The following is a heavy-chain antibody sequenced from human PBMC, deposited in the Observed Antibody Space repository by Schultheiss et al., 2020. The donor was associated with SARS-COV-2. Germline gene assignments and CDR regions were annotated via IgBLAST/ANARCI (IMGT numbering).Heavy chain of an antibody. CDR1: GGTFSSYA. CDR2: IIPIFGTA. D-gene: IGHD3-3*01. Sequence: SVKVSCKASGGTFSSYAISWVRQAPGQGLEWMGGIIPIFGTANYAQKFQGRVTMTRDTSISTAYMELRSLRSDDTAVYYCARGTICMDVWGQGTTVTVSS. CDR3: ARGTICMDV. V-gene: IGHV1-69*05. J-gene: IGHJ6*02.